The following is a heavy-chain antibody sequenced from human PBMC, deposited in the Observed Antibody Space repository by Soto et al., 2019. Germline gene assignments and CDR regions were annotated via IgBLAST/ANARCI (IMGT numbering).Heavy chain of an antibody. J-gene: IGHJ5*02. Sequence: GGSLRLSCVASGFSFSRYAMTWVRQAPGKGLEWVSSISASGDITYYADSVKGRFTVSRDNSENTLYLQMNSLRGEDTATYHCAKDIFGTAVVGVFDPWGQGVLVTVSS. V-gene: IGHV3-23*01. CDR1: GFSFSRYA. CDR3: AKDIFGTAVVGVFDP. CDR2: ISASGDIT. D-gene: IGHD3-3*02.